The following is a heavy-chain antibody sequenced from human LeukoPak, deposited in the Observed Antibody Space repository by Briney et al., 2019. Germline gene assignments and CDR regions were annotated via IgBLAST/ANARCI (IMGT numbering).Heavy chain of an antibody. V-gene: IGHV4-34*01. D-gene: IGHD3-22*01. J-gene: IGHJ4*02. CDR2: INHSGST. Sequence: SETLSLTCAVYGGSFSGYYWSWIRQPPGKGLEWIGEINHSGSTNYNPSLKSRVTISVDTSKNQFSLKLSSVTAADTAVYYCARAVVPEGNYYDSSGYAHFDYWGQGTLVTVSS. CDR3: ARAVVPEGNYYDSSGYAHFDY. CDR1: GGSFSGYY.